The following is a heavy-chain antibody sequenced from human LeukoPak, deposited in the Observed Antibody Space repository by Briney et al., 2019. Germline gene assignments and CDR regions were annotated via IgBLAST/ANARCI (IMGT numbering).Heavy chain of an antibody. J-gene: IGHJ4*02. D-gene: IGHD2-15*01. V-gene: IGHV3-53*01. CDR3: ARRAGEYSHPYDY. CDR2: IYSGGNT. CDR1: GFTVSSNS. Sequence: HPGGSLRLSCTVSGFTVSSNSWSWVRQAPAKGLEWVSFIYSGGNTHYSDSVTGRFTISRDNSKNTLYLQMNSLRAEDTAIYYCARRAGEYSHPYDYWGQGTLVTVSS.